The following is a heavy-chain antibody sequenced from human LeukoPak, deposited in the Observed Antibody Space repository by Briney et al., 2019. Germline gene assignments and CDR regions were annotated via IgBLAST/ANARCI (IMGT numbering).Heavy chain of an antibody. Sequence: PGGSLRLSCAASGFTFNTYAMSWVRQAPGKGLEWVSAISGSGGNTYNAKSVKGRFTISRDNYKNTVYLQMDSLRAEDTAVYHCAKGTSASAYSASGHWGQGTLVTVSS. D-gene: IGHD3-22*01. CDR2: ISGSGGNT. J-gene: IGHJ4*02. V-gene: IGHV3-23*01. CDR3: AKGTSASAYSASGH. CDR1: GFTFNTYA.